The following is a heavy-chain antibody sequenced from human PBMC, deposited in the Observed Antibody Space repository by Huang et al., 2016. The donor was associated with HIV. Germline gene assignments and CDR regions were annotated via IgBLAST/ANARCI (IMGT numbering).Heavy chain of an antibody. CDR1: GDIVSSNNTA. D-gene: IGHD6-6*01. V-gene: IGHV6-1*01. CDR2: TYYRSNWYN. CDR3: ARDPKARPWAQYYLDY. Sequence: QVQLQQSGPGLVKPSQNLSLTCAISGDIVSSNNTAWNWIRQSPSRGLEWLGRTYYRSNWYNDYAVSMKGRIIINPDTSKNQFSLQLNSVTPEDTAVYYCARDPKARPWAQYYLDYWGQGTLVTVSS. J-gene: IGHJ4*02.